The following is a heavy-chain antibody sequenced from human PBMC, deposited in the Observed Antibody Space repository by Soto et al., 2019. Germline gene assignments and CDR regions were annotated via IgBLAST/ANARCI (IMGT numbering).Heavy chain of an antibody. CDR1: GFTFSSSA. Sequence: EVQLLESGGGLVQPGGSLRLSCAASGFTFSSSAMSWVRQAPGKGLDWVSSITGDGGTTLHADPVRGRFIISRDNSQNTLYLQMNSPRAEDTAVYYCVKGSYGLQENWGQGTLVSVSS. CDR2: ITGDGGTT. D-gene: IGHD2-15*01. J-gene: IGHJ4*02. V-gene: IGHV3-23*01. CDR3: VKGSYGLQEN.